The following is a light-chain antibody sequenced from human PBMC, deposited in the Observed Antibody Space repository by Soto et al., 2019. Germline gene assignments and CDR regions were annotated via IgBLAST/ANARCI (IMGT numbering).Light chain of an antibody. V-gene: IGKV3-11*01. J-gene: IGKJ1*01. Sequence: EIVLTQSPATLSSFPGDRVTLSCRASQYINTRLAWYQHRPGQAPRLLIYGASNRATGIPARFSGSGSGTDFTLTITSLEPEDFAVYYCQQRSNWPPTFGQGTKVDIK. CDR2: GAS. CDR3: QQRSNWPPT. CDR1: QYINTR.